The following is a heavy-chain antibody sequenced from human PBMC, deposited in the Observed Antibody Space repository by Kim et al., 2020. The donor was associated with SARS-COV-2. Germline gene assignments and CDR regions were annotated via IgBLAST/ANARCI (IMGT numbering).Heavy chain of an antibody. D-gene: IGHD1-26*01. Sequence: AQKFQGRVTLTADKSTSTAYMELSSLRSEDTAVYYCAREGRSIVGATTVYWGQGTLVTVSS. J-gene: IGHJ4*02. V-gene: IGHV1-69*04. CDR3: AREGRSIVGATTVY.